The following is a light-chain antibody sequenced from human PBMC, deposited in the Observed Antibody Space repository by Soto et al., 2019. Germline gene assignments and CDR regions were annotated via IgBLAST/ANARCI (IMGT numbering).Light chain of an antibody. J-gene: IGKJ1*01. V-gene: IGKV3-15*01. CDR1: QSFSSD. CDR2: GVS. Sequence: EIVMTQSPATLSVSPGERVTLSCRASQSFSSDLAWYHQKPGQAPRLLIYGVSTRATGIPARFSGSGSGTEFTLTINSLQSEDFAVYYCQQYNNWPRTFGQGTKVDI. CDR3: QQYNNWPRT.